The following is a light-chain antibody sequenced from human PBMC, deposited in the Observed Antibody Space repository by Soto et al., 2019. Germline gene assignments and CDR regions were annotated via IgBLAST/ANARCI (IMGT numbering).Light chain of an antibody. V-gene: IGLV2-18*02. J-gene: IGLJ1*01. CDR2: DVN. CDR3: SSYTSSNTYV. CDR1: SSDVGSSNG. Sequence: QSALTQPPSVSGSPGQSVAISCTGTSSDVGSSNGVSWYQQPPGTAPKLMIYDVNNRPSGVPDRFSGSKSGNTASLTISGLQAEDEADYYCSSYTSSNTYVLGTGTKLTVL.